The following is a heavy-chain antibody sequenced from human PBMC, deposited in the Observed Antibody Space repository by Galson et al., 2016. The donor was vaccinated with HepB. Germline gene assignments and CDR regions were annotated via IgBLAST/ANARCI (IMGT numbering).Heavy chain of an antibody. J-gene: IGHJ4*02. V-gene: IGHV5-51*01. D-gene: IGHD3-3*01. CDR1: GYNFTTYW. Sequence: QSGAEVKKPGESLKISCKDSGYNFTTYWIVWVRQMPGNGLGWMGIIYPGDSDIRYSPSFQGQVTISADKSISTAYLQWSSLKASDTAIYYWSGKLLGVSRGFYFDYWGQGTPVTVSS. CDR2: IYPGDSDI. CDR3: SGKLLGVSRGFYFDY.